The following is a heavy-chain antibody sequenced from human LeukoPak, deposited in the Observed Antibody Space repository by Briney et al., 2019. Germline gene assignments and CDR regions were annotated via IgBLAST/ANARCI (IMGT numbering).Heavy chain of an antibody. J-gene: IGHJ4*02. V-gene: IGHV4-34*01. CDR1: GGSFSGYY. Sequence: SETLSLTCAVYGGSFSGYYWSWIRQPPGKGLEWIGEINHSGSTNYNPSLKSRVTISVDTSKTQFSLKLSSVTAADTTVYYCARGLYDYVWGSYRNQYFDYWGQGTLVTVSS. D-gene: IGHD3-16*02. CDR2: INHSGST. CDR3: ARGLYDYVWGSYRNQYFDY.